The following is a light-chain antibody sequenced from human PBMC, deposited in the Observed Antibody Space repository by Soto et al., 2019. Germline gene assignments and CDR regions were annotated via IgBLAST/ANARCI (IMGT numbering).Light chain of an antibody. J-gene: IGKJ2*01. Sequence: EIVMTQSPATLSVSPGERAALSCRASQSVTSNLAWYQQKPGQAPRLLIYSASTRATGIPTRFSGSGSGTEFTLTISILQSEDFALYYCQQYSDWPPMYTFGQGNKLEIK. CDR2: SAS. CDR3: QQYSDWPPMYT. CDR1: QSVTSN. V-gene: IGKV3-15*01.